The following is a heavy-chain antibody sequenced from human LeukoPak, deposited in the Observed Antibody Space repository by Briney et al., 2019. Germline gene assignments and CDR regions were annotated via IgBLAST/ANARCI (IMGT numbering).Heavy chain of an antibody. J-gene: IGHJ4*02. CDR2: IYNSGST. D-gene: IGHD6-19*01. V-gene: IGHV4-59*01. CDR3: ARDHPGYSSGWFDY. Sequence: SETLSLTCTVSGGSISSYYWTWIRQPPGKGLEWIGYIYNSGSTNYNPSLKSRVTISLDTSRNQFSLKLSSVTAADTAVYYCARDHPGYSSGWFDYWGQGTLVTVSS. CDR1: GGSISSYY.